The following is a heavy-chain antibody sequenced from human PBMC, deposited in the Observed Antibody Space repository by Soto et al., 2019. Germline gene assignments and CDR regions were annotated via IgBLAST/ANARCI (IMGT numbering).Heavy chain of an antibody. CDR3: ARGRGSVFGFWSGPTAYGMDV. D-gene: IGHD3-3*01. V-gene: IGHV4-34*01. Sequence: PSETLSLTCAVYGGSFSGYYWSWIRQPPGKGLEWIGEINHSGSTNYNPSLKSRVTISVDTSKNQFSLKLSSVTAADTAVYYCARGRGSVFGFWSGPTAYGMDVWGQGTTVTVS. CDR1: GGSFSGYY. CDR2: INHSGST. J-gene: IGHJ6*02.